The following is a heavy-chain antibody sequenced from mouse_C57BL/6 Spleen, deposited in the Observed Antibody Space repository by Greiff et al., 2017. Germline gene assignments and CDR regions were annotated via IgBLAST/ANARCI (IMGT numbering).Heavy chain of an antibody. J-gene: IGHJ1*03. D-gene: IGHD4-1*01. CDR1: GYTFTSYW. Sequence: VQLQQPGAELVMPGASVKLSCKASGYTFTSYWMHWVKQRHGKGLEWIGEIDPSDSYTNYNQKFKGKSTLTVDKSSSPAYMQLSSLTSEDSAVYYCARGLGRYFDVWGTGTTVTVSS. V-gene: IGHV1-69*01. CDR3: ARGLGRYFDV. CDR2: IDPSDSYT.